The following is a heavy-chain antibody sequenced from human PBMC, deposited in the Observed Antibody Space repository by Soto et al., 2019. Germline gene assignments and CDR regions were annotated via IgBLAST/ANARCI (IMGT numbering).Heavy chain of an antibody. CDR3: AHRLWNYDFWSGYLLSDY. V-gene: IGHV2-5*01. CDR2: IYWNDDK. Sequence: SGPTLVNPTQTLTLTCTFSGFSLSTSGVGVGWIRQPPGKALEWLALIYWNDDKRYSPSLKSRLTITKDTSKNQVVLTMTNMDPVDTATYYCAHRLWNYDFWSGYLLSDYWGQGTLVTVSS. J-gene: IGHJ4*02. CDR1: GFSLSTSGVG. D-gene: IGHD3-3*01.